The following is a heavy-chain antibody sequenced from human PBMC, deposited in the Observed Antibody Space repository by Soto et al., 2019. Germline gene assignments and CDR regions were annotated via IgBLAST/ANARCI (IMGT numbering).Heavy chain of an antibody. V-gene: IGHV3-30*18. J-gene: IGHJ4*02. CDR1: GFTFSSYG. D-gene: IGHD2-15*01. CDR3: AKGALGLAGSGGRCYSNFVY. CDR2: ISYDGSNK. Sequence: GGSLRLSCAASGFTFSSYGMHWVRQAPGKGLEWVAVISYDGSNKYYADSVKGRFTISRDNSKNTLYLQMNSLRAEDTAVYYCAKGALGLAGSGGRCYSNFVYWGQGTWSTSPQ.